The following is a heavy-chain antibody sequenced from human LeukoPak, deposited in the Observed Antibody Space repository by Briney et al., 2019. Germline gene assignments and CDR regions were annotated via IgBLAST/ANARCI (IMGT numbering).Heavy chain of an antibody. D-gene: IGHD3-22*01. J-gene: IGHJ4*02. CDR1: GFTFSDFG. CDR3: ARADSSGYQRQFDF. Sequence: PGGSLRLSCAASGFTFSDFGMHWVRQAPGKGLESVAVISHDGNSKYSADSVKGRFTISRDISKNTLYLQMNSLRAEDTAVYYCARADSSGYQRQFDFWGQGTLVTVSS. CDR2: ISHDGNSK. V-gene: IGHV3-30*03.